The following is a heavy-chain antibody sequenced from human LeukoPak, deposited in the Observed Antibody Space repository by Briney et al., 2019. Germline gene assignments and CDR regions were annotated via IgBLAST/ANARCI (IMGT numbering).Heavy chain of an antibody. CDR2: ISYDGSNK. J-gene: IGHJ3*02. V-gene: IGHV3-30-3*01. CDR3: ARGPLHDVLTDYSLGAFDI. Sequence: GRSLRLSCAAPGFTFSSYAMHWVRQAPGKGLEWVAVISYDGSNKYYADSVKGRFTISRDNSKNTLYLQMNTLRADDTAVYYCARGPLHDVLTDYSLGAFDIWGQGTMVTVSS. D-gene: IGHD3-9*01. CDR1: GFTFSSYA.